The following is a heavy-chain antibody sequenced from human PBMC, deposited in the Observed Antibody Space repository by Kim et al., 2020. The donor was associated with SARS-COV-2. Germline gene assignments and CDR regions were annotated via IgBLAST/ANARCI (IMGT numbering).Heavy chain of an antibody. CDR1: GFTFSSYA. V-gene: IGHV3-23*03. D-gene: IGHD1-26*01. J-gene: IGHJ3*02. CDR2: IYSGGSST. Sequence: GGSLRLSCAASGFTFSSYAMNWVRQAPGKGLEWVSVIYSGGSSTYYADSVKGRFTISRDNSRDTLYLQMNSLRAEDTAVYYCAKPKGGSYSDALDIWGQG. CDR3: AKPKGGSYSDALDI.